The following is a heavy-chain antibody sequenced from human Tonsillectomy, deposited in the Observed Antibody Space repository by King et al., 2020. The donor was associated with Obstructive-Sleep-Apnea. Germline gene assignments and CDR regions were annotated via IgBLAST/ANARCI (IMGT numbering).Heavy chain of an antibody. D-gene: IGHD2-21*02. CDR2: ISYDGSNK. V-gene: IGHV3-30*18. CDR1: GFTFSSYG. J-gene: IGHJ6*02. Sequence: QVQLVESGGGVVQPGRSLRLSCAASGFTFSSYGMHWVRQAPGKGLEWVAVISYDGSNKYYADSVKGRFTISRDNSKNTLYLQMNSLRAEDTAVYYCAKDLLKLYCGGDCYSYYYYGMDVWGQGTTVTVSS. CDR3: AKDLLKLYCGGDCYSYYYYGMDV.